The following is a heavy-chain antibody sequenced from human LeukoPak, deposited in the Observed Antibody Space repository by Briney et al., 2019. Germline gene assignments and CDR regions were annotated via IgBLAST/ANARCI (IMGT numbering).Heavy chain of an antibody. J-gene: IGHJ3*02. CDR3: PRRAYDILTGYAPDAFDI. V-gene: IGHV1-46*01. D-gene: IGHD3-9*01. Sequence: ASVKVSCKASGYTFTSYFMHWVRQAPGQGLEWIGIINPSGASTSYAQKFQGRVTMTRDTSTSTVYMELSSLRSEDTVFYFRPRRAYDILTGYAPDAFDIWGQGTMVTVSS. CDR2: INPSGAST. CDR1: GYTFTSYF.